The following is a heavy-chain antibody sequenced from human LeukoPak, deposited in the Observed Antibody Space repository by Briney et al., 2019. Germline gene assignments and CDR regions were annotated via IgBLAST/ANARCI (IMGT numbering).Heavy chain of an antibody. CDR2: INPNSGGT. CDR3: ASGITGTTGYFDY. J-gene: IGHJ4*02. D-gene: IGHD1-7*01. V-gene: IGHV1-2*06. CDR1: GYTFTGYY. Sequence: ASVKVSCKASGYTFTGYYMHWVRQAPRQGLEWMGRINPNSGGTNYAQKFQGRVTMTRDTSISTAYMELSRLRSDDTAVYYCASGITGTTGYFDYWGQGTLVTVSS.